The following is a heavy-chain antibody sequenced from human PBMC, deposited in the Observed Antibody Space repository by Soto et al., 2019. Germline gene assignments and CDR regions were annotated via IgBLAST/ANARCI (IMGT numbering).Heavy chain of an antibody. V-gene: IGHV3-48*02. D-gene: IGHD6-19*01. Sequence: EVQLVESGGALVHPGGSLRLSCAASGFIFTTYSMKWVRQAPGKGLEWISYISSGSSTIYYAHSVKGRFTISRDNTNNSLDLQLNSLIDDSKAVYFCARDYSGGWFFAFWCQGTLASRSS. CDR3: ARDYSGGWFFAF. J-gene: IGHJ4*02. CDR2: ISSGSSTI. CDR1: GFIFTTYS.